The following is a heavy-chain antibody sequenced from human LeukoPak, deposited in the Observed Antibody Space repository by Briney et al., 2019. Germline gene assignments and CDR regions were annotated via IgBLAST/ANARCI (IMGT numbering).Heavy chain of an antibody. Sequence: GGSLRLSCAASGFTFSSYSMNWVRQAPGKGLEWVSSISSSSSYIYYADSVKGRFTISRDNAKNSQYLQMNSLRAEDTAVYYCARSSSWPNLFDYWGQGTLVTVSS. J-gene: IGHJ4*02. CDR3: ARSSSWPNLFDY. CDR1: GFTFSSYS. V-gene: IGHV3-21*01. CDR2: ISSSSSYI. D-gene: IGHD6-13*01.